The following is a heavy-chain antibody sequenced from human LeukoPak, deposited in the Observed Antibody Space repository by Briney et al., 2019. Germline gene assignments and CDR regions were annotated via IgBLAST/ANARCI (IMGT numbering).Heavy chain of an antibody. V-gene: IGHV3-74*01. CDR1: GFTFSSHW. CDR2: INTDGSNT. CDR3: TRGGTTLDY. Sequence: GGSLRLSCADSGFTFSSHWMHWVRQAPGKGLVWVSRINTDGSNTAYADSVKGQFTISRDNAKNTLYLQMNSLRAEDTAVYYCTRGGTTLDYWGQGTLVTVSS. J-gene: IGHJ4*02. D-gene: IGHD1-7*01.